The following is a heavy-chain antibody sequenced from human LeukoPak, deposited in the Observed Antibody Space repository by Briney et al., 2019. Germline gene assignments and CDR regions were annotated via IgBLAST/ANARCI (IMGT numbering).Heavy chain of an antibody. CDR2: IIPILGIA. CDR1: GGTFSSYA. J-gene: IGHJ3*02. Sequence: ASVKVSCKASGGTFSSYAISWVRQAPGQGLEWMGRIIPILGIANYAQKFQGRVTITADKSTSTAYMELSSLRSDDTAVYYCARETEDYDFWSGPGAFDIWGQGTMVTVSS. D-gene: IGHD3-3*01. V-gene: IGHV1-69*04. CDR3: ARETEDYDFWSGPGAFDI.